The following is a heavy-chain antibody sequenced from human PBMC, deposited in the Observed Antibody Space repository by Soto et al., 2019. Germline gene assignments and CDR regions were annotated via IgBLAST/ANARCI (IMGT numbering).Heavy chain of an antibody. V-gene: IGHV1-2*04. CDR3: ARDISNYRGSGLSFDY. D-gene: IGHD3-16*02. Sequence: ASVKVSCKASGYTFTGYYMHWVRQAPGQGLEWMGWINPNSGGTNYAQKYQGWVTMTRDTSISTAYMELSRLRSDDTAVYYCARDISNYRGSGLSFDYWGQGTLVTVSS. J-gene: IGHJ4*02. CDR2: INPNSGGT. CDR1: GYTFTGYY.